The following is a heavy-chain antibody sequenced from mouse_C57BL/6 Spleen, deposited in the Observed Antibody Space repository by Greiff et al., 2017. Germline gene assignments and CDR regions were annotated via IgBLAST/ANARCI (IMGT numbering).Heavy chain of an antibody. V-gene: IGHV5-17*01. CDR3: ARPIYYDYDDWYFDV. CDR2: ISSGSSTI. D-gene: IGHD2-4*01. CDR1: GFTFSDYG. J-gene: IGHJ1*03. Sequence: EVQRVESGGGLVKPGGSLKLSCAASGFTFSDYGMHWVRQAPEKGLEWVAYISSGSSTIYYADTVKGRFTISRDNAKNTLFLQMTSLRSEDTAMYYCARPIYYDYDDWYFDVWGTGTTVTVSS.